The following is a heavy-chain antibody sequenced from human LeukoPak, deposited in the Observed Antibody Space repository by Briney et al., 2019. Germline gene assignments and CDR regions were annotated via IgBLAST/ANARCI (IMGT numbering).Heavy chain of an antibody. D-gene: IGHD6-13*01. CDR1: GGSITSSSYY. CDR3: ARRRHFSSHRDY. CDR2: IYYSGTT. J-gene: IGHJ4*02. V-gene: IGHV4-39*01. Sequence: SETLSLTCTVSGGSITSSSYYWGWIRQPPGKGLEWIGNIYYSGTTYYNPPLQSRVTISVDTSKNQFSLRLSSVTAADTAVYYCARRRHFSSHRDYWGQGTLVTVSS.